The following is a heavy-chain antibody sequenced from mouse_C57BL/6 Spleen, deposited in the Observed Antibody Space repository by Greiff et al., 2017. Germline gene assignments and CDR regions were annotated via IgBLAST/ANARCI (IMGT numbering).Heavy chain of an antibody. V-gene: IGHV1-72*01. CDR1: GYTFTSYW. CDR3: ARENDGNYEFAY. Sequence: QVQLKQPGAELVKPGASVKLSCKASGYTFTSYWMHWVKQRPGRGLEWIGRIDPNSGGTKYNEKFKSKATLTVDKPSSTAYMQLSSLTSEDSAVYYCARENDGNYEFAYWGQGALVTVSA. D-gene: IGHD2-3*01. J-gene: IGHJ3*01. CDR2: IDPNSGGT.